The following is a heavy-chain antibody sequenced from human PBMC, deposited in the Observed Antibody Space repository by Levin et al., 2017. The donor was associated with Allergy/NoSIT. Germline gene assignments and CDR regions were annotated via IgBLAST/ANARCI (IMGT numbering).Heavy chain of an antibody. CDR1: GFTFSSYW. CDR3: ARDPGGDEKLNWFDP. CDR2: IKQDGSEK. J-gene: IGHJ5*02. D-gene: IGHD2-21*02. Sequence: GGSLRLSCAASGFTFSSYWMSWVRQAPGKGLEWVANIKQDGSEKYYVDSVKGRFTISRDNAKNSLYLQMNSLRAEDTAVYYCARDPGGDEKLNWFDPWGQGTLVTVSS. V-gene: IGHV3-7*01.